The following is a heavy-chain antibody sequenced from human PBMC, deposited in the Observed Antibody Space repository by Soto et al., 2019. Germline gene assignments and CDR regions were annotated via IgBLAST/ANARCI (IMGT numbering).Heavy chain of an antibody. CDR3: AGDPVEMATIGYFHP. Sequence: QVQLVQSGAEVKKPGASVKVSCKASGYTFTSYGISWVRQAPGQGLEWMGWSSAYTGNTNHAQKLQGRVTMTTDTSTRAVYEGLRSLSADDTAVYYCAGDPVEMATIGYFHPWDRGTLVTFSS. V-gene: IGHV1-18*01. D-gene: IGHD1-26*01. J-gene: IGHJ2*01. CDR1: GYTFTSYG. CDR2: SSAYTGNT.